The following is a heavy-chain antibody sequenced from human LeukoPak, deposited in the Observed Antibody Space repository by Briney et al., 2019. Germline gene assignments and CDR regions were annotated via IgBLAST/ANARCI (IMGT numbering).Heavy chain of an antibody. CDR3: ARDEDIESIGFDY. J-gene: IGHJ4*02. D-gene: IGHD2-15*01. CDR1: GFTFSSYG. CDR2: KWYDGSNK. Sequence: PGRSLRLSCAASGFTFSSYGMHWVRQAPGKGLEWVAVKWYDGSNKYYADSVKGRFTISRDNAKNSLYLQMNSLRAEDTAVYYCARDEDIESIGFDYWGQGTLVTVSS. V-gene: IGHV3-33*01.